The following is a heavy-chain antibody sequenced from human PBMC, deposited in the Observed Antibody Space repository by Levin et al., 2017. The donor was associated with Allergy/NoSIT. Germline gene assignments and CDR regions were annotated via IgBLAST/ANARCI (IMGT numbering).Heavy chain of an antibody. J-gene: IGHJ4*02. Sequence: AASVKVSCKASGYTFTGYYMHWVRQAPGQGLEWMGWINPNSGGTNYAQKFQGRVTMTRDTSISTAYMELSRLRSDDTAVYYCAKERGGYGGNLNHFDYWGQGTLVTVSS. D-gene: IGHD4-23*01. CDR2: INPNSGGT. V-gene: IGHV1-2*02. CDR1: GYTFTGYY. CDR3: AKERGGYGGNLNHFDY.